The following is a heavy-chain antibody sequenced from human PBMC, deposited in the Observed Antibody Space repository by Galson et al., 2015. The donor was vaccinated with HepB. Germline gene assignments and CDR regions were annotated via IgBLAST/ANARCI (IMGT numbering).Heavy chain of an antibody. CDR2: ISGYNGNT. CDR1: GYTFTSYG. V-gene: IGHV1-18*01. J-gene: IGHJ4*02. CDR3: ARSLGKFYYDTSGSHFDY. Sequence: SVKVSCKASGYTFTSYGINWVRQAPGQGLEWMGWISGYNGNTDYAQKFQDRVTMTTDTSTSTSYMDLRSLRSDDTAVYYCARSLGKFYYDTSGSHFDYWGQGTLFTVSS. D-gene: IGHD3-22*01.